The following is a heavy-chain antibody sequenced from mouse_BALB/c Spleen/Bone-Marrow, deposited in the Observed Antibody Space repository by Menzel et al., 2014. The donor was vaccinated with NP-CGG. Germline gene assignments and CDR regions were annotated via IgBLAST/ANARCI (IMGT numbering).Heavy chain of an antibody. J-gene: IGHJ2*01. Sequence: VQLQQSGPSLVKPSQTLSLTCSVTGDSITSSYWNWIRKFPGNKLEYMGYISYSGNAYYNPFLKSRISLTRDTSKNQYYLQLNSVTTEDTATYFCARGNGYHFDYWGQGTTLTVSS. CDR3: ARGNGYHFDY. D-gene: IGHD1-2*01. V-gene: IGHV3-8*02. CDR2: ISYSGNA. CDR1: GDSITSSY.